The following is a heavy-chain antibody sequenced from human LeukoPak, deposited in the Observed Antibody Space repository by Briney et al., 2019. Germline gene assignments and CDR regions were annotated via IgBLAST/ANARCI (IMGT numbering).Heavy chain of an antibody. J-gene: IGHJ5*02. CDR2: ISAYNGNT. D-gene: IGHD2-2*01. V-gene: IGHV1-18*04. Sequence: ASVKVSCKASGYTFTSYGISWVRQAPGQGLERMGWISAYNGNTNYAQKLQGRVTMTTDTSTSTAYMELRSLRSDDTAVYYCARAVVPAASSWFDPWGQGTLVTVSS. CDR1: GYTFTSYG. CDR3: ARAVVPAASSWFDP.